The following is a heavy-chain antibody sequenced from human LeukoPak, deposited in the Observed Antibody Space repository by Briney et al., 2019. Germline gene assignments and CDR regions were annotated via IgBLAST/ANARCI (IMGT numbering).Heavy chain of an antibody. CDR3: ARFPRVGATSGFDY. Sequence: ASVKVSCKASGYTFTGYYMHWVRQAPGQGLEWMGWINPNSGGTNYAQKFQGRVTMTRDTSISTAYMELSRLRSDDTAVYYCARFPRVGATSGFDYWGQGTLVTVSS. J-gene: IGHJ4*02. CDR2: INPNSGGT. CDR1: GYTFTGYY. D-gene: IGHD1-26*01. V-gene: IGHV1-2*02.